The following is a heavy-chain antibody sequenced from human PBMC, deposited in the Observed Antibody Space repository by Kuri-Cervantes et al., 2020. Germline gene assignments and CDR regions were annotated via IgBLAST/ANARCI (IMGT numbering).Heavy chain of an antibody. J-gene: IGHJ6*03. CDR2: INHSGST. Sequence: SQTLSLTCAVYGGYFSGYYWSWIRQPPGKGLEWSGEINHSGSTNYNPSLKSRVTISVDTSKNQFSLKLSSVTAADTAVYYCERGRALAAAGYYYYYYMDVWGKGTTVTVSS. CDR3: ERGRALAAAGYYYYYYMDV. CDR1: GGYFSGYY. D-gene: IGHD6-13*01. V-gene: IGHV4-34*01.